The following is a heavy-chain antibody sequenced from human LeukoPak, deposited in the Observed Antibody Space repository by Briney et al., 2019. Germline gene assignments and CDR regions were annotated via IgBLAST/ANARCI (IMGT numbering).Heavy chain of an antibody. V-gene: IGHV3-30*02. CDR3: AKRYCSGGSCYPDLYYYYYYMDV. CDR2: IRYDGSNK. J-gene: IGHJ6*03. CDR1: GFTLSSSE. Sequence: PGGSLRLSCAASGFTLSSSEMNWVRQAPGKGLEWVAFIRYDGSNKYYADSVKGRFTISRDNSKNTLYLQMNSLRAEDTAVYYCAKRYCSGGSCYPDLYYYYYYMDVWGKGTTVTISS. D-gene: IGHD2-15*01.